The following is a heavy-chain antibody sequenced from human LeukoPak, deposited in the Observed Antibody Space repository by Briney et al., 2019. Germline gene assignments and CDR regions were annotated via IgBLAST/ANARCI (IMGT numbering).Heavy chain of an antibody. CDR2: INPNSGGT. CDR1: GYTFTGYY. J-gene: IGHJ6*02. CDR3: ARGYCSGGSCYSPGYYYGMDV. V-gene: IGHV1-2*04. D-gene: IGHD2-15*01. Sequence: ASVRVSCKASGYTFTGYYMHWVRQAPGQGLEWMGWINPNSGGTNYAQKFQGWVTMTRDTSISTAYMELSRLRSDDTAVYYCARGYCSGGSCYSPGYYYGMDVWGQGTTVTVSS.